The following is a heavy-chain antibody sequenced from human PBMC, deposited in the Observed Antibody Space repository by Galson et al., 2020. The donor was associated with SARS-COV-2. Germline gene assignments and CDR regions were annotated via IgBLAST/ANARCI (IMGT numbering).Heavy chain of an antibody. D-gene: IGHD6-13*01. CDR3: ARRADSSSWFGFDY. Sequence: SETLSLTCAVYVGSFSYYYWTWIRQPPGKGLYWIGEISHSGSTNYNPSLKSRVTISVDTSKNQFSLRLTSVTAADTAVYYCARRADSSSWFGFDYWGQGTLVNVSS. V-gene: IGHV4-34*01. J-gene: IGHJ4*02. CDR2: ISHSGST. CDR1: VGSFSYYY.